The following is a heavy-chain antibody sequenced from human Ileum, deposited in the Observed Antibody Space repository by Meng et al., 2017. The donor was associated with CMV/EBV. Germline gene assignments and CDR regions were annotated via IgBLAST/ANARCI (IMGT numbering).Heavy chain of an antibody. CDR1: EASFIDYY. D-gene: IGHD3-10*01. CDR2: ISSRGTDT. CDR3: MGYYGSGSPRE. V-gene: IGHV3-11*05. J-gene: IGHJ4*02. Sequence: VELVQSGVGLVKTGESLRLSCEGSEASFIDYYMGWIRQAPGKGLEWLSFISSRGTDTEYADSVKGRFTISRDNGKKSLYLQMDRLGVDDTAVYYCMGYYGSGSPREWGQGNLVTVSS.